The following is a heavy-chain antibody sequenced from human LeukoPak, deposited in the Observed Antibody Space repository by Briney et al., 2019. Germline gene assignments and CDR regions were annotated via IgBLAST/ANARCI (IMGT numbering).Heavy chain of an antibody. D-gene: IGHD6-19*01. J-gene: IGHJ4*02. V-gene: IGHV4-59*01. Sequence: SETLSLTCTVSGGSISSYYWSWIRQPPGKGLEWIGYISYSGSTNYNPSLKSRVTISVDTSNNQFSLKLSSVTAADTAVYYCARSIYSSDWYLFDYWGQGTLVTVSS. CDR1: GGSISSYY. CDR3: ARSIYSSDWYLFDY. CDR2: ISYSGST.